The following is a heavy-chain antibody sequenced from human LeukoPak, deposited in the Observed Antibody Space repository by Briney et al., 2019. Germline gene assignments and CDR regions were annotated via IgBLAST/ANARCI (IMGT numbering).Heavy chain of an antibody. CDR3: ARRHSSGWFYY. J-gene: IGHJ4*02. CDR2: IYRSGST. Sequence: SETLSLTXTVSGYSISNGYYWDWIRPPPGRGLEWIGNIYRSGSTSYNPSLKSRVTISVDTSKNQFSLKVNSVTAADTAVYYCARRHSSGWFYYWGQGTLVTVSS. D-gene: IGHD6-19*01. CDR1: GYSISNGYY. V-gene: IGHV4-38-2*02.